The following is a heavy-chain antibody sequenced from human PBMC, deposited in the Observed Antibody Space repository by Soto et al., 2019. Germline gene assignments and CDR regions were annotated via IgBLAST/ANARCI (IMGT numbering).Heavy chain of an antibody. CDR2: ISSSSSTI. CDR3: ARDPPSRYCSGGSCYYYYFDY. CDR1: GFTFSSYS. J-gene: IGHJ4*02. D-gene: IGHD2-15*01. V-gene: IGHV3-48*01. Sequence: GGSLRLSCAASGFTFSSYSMNWVRQAPGKGLEWVSYISSSSSTIYYADSVKGRFTISRDNAKNSLYLQMNSLRAEDTAVYYCARDPPSRYCSGGSCYYYYFDYWGQGTLVTAPQ.